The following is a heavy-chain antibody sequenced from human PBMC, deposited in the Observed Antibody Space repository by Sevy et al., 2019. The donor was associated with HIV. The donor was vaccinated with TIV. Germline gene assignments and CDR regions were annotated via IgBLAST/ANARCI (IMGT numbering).Heavy chain of an antibody. V-gene: IGHV3-33*01. CDR2: IWYDGSNK. J-gene: IGHJ3*02. CDR1: GFTFSSYG. D-gene: IGHD3-3*01. Sequence: GGSLRLSCAASGFTFSSYGMHWVRQAPGKGLEWVAVIWYDGSNKYYADSVKGRFTISRDNSKNTLYLQMNSLRAEDTVVYYCARDNNFWSGYYTGPGGAFDIWGQGTMVTVSS. CDR3: ARDNNFWSGYYTGPGGAFDI.